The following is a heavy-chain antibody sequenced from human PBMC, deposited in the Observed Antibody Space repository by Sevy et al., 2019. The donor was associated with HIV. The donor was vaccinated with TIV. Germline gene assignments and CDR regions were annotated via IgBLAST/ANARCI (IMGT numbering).Heavy chain of an antibody. V-gene: IGHV4-61*02. CDR2: IYTSGST. CDR3: ARESGDCSSTSCYEGVFDY. D-gene: IGHD2-2*01. Sequence: SENLSLTCTVSGGSISSGNYYWSWIRQPAGKGLEWIGRIYTSGSTNYNPSLKSRVTISVDTSKNQFSLKLSSVTAADTAVYYCARESGDCSSTSCYEGVFDYWGQGTLVTVSS. CDR1: GGSISSGNYY. J-gene: IGHJ4*02.